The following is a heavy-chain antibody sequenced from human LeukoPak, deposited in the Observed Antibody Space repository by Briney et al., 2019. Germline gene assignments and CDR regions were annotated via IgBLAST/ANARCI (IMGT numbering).Heavy chain of an antibody. V-gene: IGHV3-48*04. Sequence: PGGSLRLSCAASGFTFSSYSMNWVRQAPGKGLEWVSYISSSSSTIYYADSVKGRFTISRDNAKNSLYLQMNSLRAEDTAVYYCAREAFSYSSPGDYWGQGTLVTVSS. CDR3: AREAFSYSSPGDY. J-gene: IGHJ4*02. D-gene: IGHD6-13*01. CDR1: GFTFSSYS. CDR2: ISSSSSTI.